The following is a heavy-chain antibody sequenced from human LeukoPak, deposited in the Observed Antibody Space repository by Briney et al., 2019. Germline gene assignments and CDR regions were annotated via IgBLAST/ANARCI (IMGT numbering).Heavy chain of an antibody. CDR2: ISSNGGAT. V-gene: IGHV3-64*01. J-gene: IGHJ4*02. D-gene: IGHD1-7*01. CDR3: ARDSHWNYMNPSPDF. CDR1: GFTFSSYA. Sequence: GGSLRLSCAASGFTFSSYAMHWVRQAPGKGLEHVSAISSNGGATYYANSVKGRFTISRDNSKNTLYLQMGSPRAEDMAVYYCARDSHWNYMNPSPDFWGQGTLVTVSS.